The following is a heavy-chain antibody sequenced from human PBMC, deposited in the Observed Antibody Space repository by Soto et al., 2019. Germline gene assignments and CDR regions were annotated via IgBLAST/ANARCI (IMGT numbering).Heavy chain of an antibody. CDR1: AGSISGYF. CDR3: ARGWSSSWPY. Sequence: PSETLSLTCIVSAGSISGYFWSWIRQSPGKGLEWVAFVYDSGSTNYNPSLKGRVTVSVDTSNNQFSLKLNSVTAADTAVYYCARGWSSSWPYWGQGTLVTVPQ. D-gene: IGHD6-13*01. CDR2: VYDSGST. V-gene: IGHV4-59*03. J-gene: IGHJ4*02.